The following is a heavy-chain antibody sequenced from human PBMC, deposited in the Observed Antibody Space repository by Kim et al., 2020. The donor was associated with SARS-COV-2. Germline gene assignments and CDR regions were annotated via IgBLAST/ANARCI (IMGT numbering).Heavy chain of an antibody. CDR2: IYTSGST. V-gene: IGHV4-4*07. CDR3: ARYITMVRGVNNWFDP. J-gene: IGHJ5*02. CDR1: GGSISSYY. D-gene: IGHD3-10*01. Sequence: SETLSLTCTVSGGSISSYYWSWIRQPAGKGLEWIGRIYTSGSTNYNPSLKSRVTMSVDTSKNQFSLKLSSVTAADTAVYYCARYITMVRGVNNWFDPWGQGTLVTVSS.